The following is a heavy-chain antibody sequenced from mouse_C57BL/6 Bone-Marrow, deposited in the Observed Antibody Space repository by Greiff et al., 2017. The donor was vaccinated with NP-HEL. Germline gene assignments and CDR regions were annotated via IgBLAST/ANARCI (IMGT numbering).Heavy chain of an antibody. D-gene: IGHD1-1*01. V-gene: IGHV1-59*01. CDR3: ARSDYYGSSPYWYFDV. CDR1: GYTFTSYW. CDR2: IDPSDSYT. Sequence: QVQLKQPGAELVRPGTSVKLSCKASGYTFTSYWMHWVKQRPGQGLEWIGVIDPSDSYTNYNQKFKGKATLTVDTSSSTAYMQLSSLTSEDSAVYYCARSDYYGSSPYWYFDVWGTGTTVTVSS. J-gene: IGHJ1*03.